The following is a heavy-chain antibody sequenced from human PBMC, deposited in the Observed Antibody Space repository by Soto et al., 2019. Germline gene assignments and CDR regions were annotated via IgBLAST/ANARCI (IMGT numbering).Heavy chain of an antibody. V-gene: IGHV4-34*01. CDR1: GGSFSGYF. J-gene: IGHJ4*02. Sequence: PSETLSLTCAVYGGSFSGYFWSWIRQPPGKGLEWIGEINHSGSTNYNPPLKSRVTISVDTSKNQFSLKLSSVTAADTAVYYCARGGGVVGAVDYWGQGTLVTVSS. D-gene: IGHD1-26*01. CDR3: ARGGGVVGAVDY. CDR2: INHSGST.